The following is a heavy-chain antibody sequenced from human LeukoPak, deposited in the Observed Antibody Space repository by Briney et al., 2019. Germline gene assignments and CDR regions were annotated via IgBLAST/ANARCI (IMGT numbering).Heavy chain of an antibody. Sequence: GGSLRLSCAASGFTFSSYAMSWVRQAPGKGLEWDSAISGSGGSTYYADSVKGRFTISRDNSKNTLYLQMNSLRAEDTAVYYCAKDRGCSSTSCYFEYYFDYWGQGTLVTVSS. CDR2: ISGSGGST. V-gene: IGHV3-23*01. CDR1: GFTFSSYA. J-gene: IGHJ4*02. CDR3: AKDRGCSSTSCYFEYYFDY. D-gene: IGHD2-2*01.